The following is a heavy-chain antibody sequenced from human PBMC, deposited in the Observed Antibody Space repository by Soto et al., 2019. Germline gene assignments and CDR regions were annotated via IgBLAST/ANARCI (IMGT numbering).Heavy chain of an antibody. D-gene: IGHD5-18*01. Sequence: SETLSLTCTVSGGSIRSGGYYWSWVRQNPRRGLEWIGNIYYSGNTYYNPSLKSRLTISVDTSKNQFSLNLSSVTAADTAVYYCARDRLMATAGTARHYFGLDVRGQGTTVTVSS. CDR2: IYYSGNT. CDR3: ARDRLMATAGTARHYFGLDV. V-gene: IGHV4-31*03. CDR1: GGSIRSGGYY. J-gene: IGHJ6*02.